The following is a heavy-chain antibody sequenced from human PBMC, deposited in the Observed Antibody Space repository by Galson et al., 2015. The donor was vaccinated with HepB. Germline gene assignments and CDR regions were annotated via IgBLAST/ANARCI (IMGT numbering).Heavy chain of an antibody. CDR3: AKEQRFLEWFYFDY. CDR1: GFTFSSYG. D-gene: IGHD3-3*01. V-gene: IGHV3-30*18. Sequence: SLRLSCAASGFTFSSYGMHWVRQAPGKGLEWVAVTSYDGTNKHYADSVKGRFTISRDNSKNTLYLQMNSLRAEDTAVYYCAKEQRFLEWFYFDYWGQGTLVTVSS. CDR2: TSYDGTNK. J-gene: IGHJ4*02.